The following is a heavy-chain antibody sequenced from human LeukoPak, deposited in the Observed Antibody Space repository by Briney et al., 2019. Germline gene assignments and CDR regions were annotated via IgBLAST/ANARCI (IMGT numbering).Heavy chain of an antibody. D-gene: IGHD3-22*01. CDR2: IYYSGTT. CDR1: GDSIRSYS. Sequence: PSETLSLTCTVSGDSIRSYSWNWIRQPPGKGLEWIGYIYYSGTTDYNPSLKSRVTISVDTSHQFSLRVSSVTAADTAVYYCARARDAYDSFDNWGQGTLVTVSS. V-gene: IGHV4-59*01. J-gene: IGHJ4*02. CDR3: ARARDAYDSFDN.